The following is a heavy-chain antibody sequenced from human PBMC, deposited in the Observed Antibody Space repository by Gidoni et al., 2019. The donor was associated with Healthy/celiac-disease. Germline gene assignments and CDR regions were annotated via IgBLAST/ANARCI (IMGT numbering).Heavy chain of an antibody. CDR2: ISWDGGST. Sequence: EVQLVESGGVVVQPGGSLRLSCAASGFTFDDYTMHWVRQAPGKGLEWVSLISWDGGSTYYADSVKGRFTISRDNSKNSLYLQMNSLRTEDTALYYCAKMAIFGVVSGHFDYWGQGTLVTVSS. CDR1: GFTFDDYT. V-gene: IGHV3-43*01. J-gene: IGHJ4*02. CDR3: AKMAIFGVVSGHFDY. D-gene: IGHD3-3*01.